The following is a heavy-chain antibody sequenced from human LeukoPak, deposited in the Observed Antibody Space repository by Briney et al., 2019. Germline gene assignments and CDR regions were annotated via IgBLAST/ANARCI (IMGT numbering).Heavy chain of an antibody. CDR3: ARFKWLVSFDY. CDR1: GFTFSDYY. J-gene: IGHJ4*02. CDR2: ISSSGSTI. Sequence: GGSLRLSCAASGFTFSDYYMSWIRQAPGKGLEWVSYISSSGSTIYYADFVKGRFTISRDNAKNSLYLQMNSLRAEDTAVYYCARFKWLVSFDYWGQGTLVTVSS. D-gene: IGHD6-19*01. V-gene: IGHV3-11*01.